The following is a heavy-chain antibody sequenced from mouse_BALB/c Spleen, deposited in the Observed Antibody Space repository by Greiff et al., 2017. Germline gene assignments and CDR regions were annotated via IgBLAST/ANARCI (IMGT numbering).Heavy chain of an antibody. CDR1: GFAFSSYD. CDR3: ARDITTVVANYFDY. J-gene: IGHJ2*01. D-gene: IGHD1-1*01. V-gene: IGHV5-12-1*01. Sequence: EVQLVESGGGLVKPGGSLKLSCAASGFAFSSYDMSWVRQTPEKRLEWVAYISSGGGSTYYPDTVKGRFTISRDNAKNTLYLQMSSLKSEDTAMYYCARDITTVVANYFDYWGQGTTLTVSS. CDR2: ISSGGGST.